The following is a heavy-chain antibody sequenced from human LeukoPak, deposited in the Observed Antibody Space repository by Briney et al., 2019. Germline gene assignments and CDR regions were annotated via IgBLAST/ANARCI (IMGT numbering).Heavy chain of an antibody. V-gene: IGHV4-59*11. CDR2: IYGSGST. D-gene: IGHD2-2*01. CDR1: GASIRSHY. J-gene: IGHJ5*02. Sequence: SETLSLTCTVSGASIRSHYGSWIREPPGEGLEWGGYIYGSGSTDYNPSLKSRVTISIDTSKNQLYLKVTSVTAADTAVYYCARGSTRYEAWGQGTLVTVSS. CDR3: ARGSTRYEA.